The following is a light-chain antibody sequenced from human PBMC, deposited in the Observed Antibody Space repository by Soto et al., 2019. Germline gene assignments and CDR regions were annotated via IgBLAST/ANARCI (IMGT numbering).Light chain of an antibody. CDR1: QSISSW. J-gene: IGKJ5*01. CDR3: QQYNSYAIT. CDR2: DAS. Sequence: DIQMTQSPSTLSASVGDRVTITCRASQSISSWLAWYQQKPGKAPNLLIYDASSLESGVPSRFSGSGSGTEFTLTISSLQPDDFATYYCQQYNSYAITFGQRTRLEI. V-gene: IGKV1-5*01.